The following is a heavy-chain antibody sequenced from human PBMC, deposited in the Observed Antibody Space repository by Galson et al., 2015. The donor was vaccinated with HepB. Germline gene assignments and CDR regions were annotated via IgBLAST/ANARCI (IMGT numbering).Heavy chain of an antibody. D-gene: IGHD1-7*01. Sequence: VKVSCKASGYTFTGYSIHWVRQAPGQGLEWMGWISPDSGGTYYPQKFQGRVTLTRDTSINTAYMELSRLTSDDTAMYYCAREAGSIDSWGQGTLVTVSS. CDR2: ISPDSGGT. V-gene: IGHV1-2*02. CDR3: AREAGSIDS. CDR1: GYTFTGYS. J-gene: IGHJ4*02.